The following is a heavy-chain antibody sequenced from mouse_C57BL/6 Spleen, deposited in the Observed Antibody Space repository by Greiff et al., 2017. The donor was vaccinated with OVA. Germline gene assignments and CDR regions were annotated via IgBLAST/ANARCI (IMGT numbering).Heavy chain of an antibody. Sequence: QVQRVESGPGLVQPSQSLSITCKVSGFSLTSYGVHWVRQSPGQGLAWLGAIWSGGSTAYNAAFISRLRISKDNSKCQVFFKMNSLQADDTAIYYCARFGSSPSYAMDDWGQGTSVTVSS. CDR1: GFSLTSYG. CDR2: IWSGGST. D-gene: IGHD1-1*01. CDR3: ARFGSSPSYAMDD. J-gene: IGHJ4*01. V-gene: IGHV2-2*01.